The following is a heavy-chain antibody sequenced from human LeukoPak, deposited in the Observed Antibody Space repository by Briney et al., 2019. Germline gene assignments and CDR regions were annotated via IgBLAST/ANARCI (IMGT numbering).Heavy chain of an antibody. V-gene: IGHV1-69*01. CDR3: AREGYCSSTSCYYYYYMDV. CDR1: GGTFSSYA. CDR2: IIPIFGTA. J-gene: IGHJ6*03. D-gene: IGHD2-2*01. Sequence: ASVKVSCKASGGTFSSYAISWVRQAPGQGLEWMGGIIPIFGTANYAQKFQGRVTITADESTSTAYMELSSLRSEDTAVYYCAREGYCSSTSCYYYYYMDVWGKGTTVTVSS.